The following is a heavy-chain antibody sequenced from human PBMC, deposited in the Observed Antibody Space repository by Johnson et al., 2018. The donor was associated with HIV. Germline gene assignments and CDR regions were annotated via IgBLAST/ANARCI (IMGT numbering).Heavy chain of an antibody. CDR1: GFTFSDYY. CDR3: AKDDYGDLWVGAFDI. D-gene: IGHD4-17*01. J-gene: IGHJ3*02. V-gene: IGHV3-11*04. CDR2: ISSTGTTI. Sequence: QVQLVESGGGLIQPGGSLRLSCAASGFTFSDYYMSWIRQAPGKGLDWVSYISSTGTTIYYADSVKGRFTISRDNAMKSLYLQMNNLRAEDTAMYYCAKDDYGDLWVGAFDIWGQGTMVTVSS.